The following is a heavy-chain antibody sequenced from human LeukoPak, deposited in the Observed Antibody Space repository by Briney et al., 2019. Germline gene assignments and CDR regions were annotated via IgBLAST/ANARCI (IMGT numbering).Heavy chain of an antibody. V-gene: IGHV4-34*01. CDR2: INHSGST. CDR3: ARVVQGFDDFEI. J-gene: IGHJ3*02. D-gene: IGHD2-2*01. Sequence: SETLSLTCAVYGGSFSGYYWSWIRQPPGKGLEWIEEINHSGSTNYNPSLKNRVTISVDTSKNQFSLKLSSVTAADTAVYYCARVVQGFDDFEIWGQGTMVTVSS. CDR1: GGSFSGYY.